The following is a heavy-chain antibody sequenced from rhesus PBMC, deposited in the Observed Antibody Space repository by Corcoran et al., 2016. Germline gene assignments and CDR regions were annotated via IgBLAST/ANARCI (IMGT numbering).Heavy chain of an antibody. D-gene: IGHD3-16*01. V-gene: IGHV2S2*01. CDR1: GFSFSTSGMR. Sequence: QVTLKESGPALVKPTQTLTLTCTLSGFSFSTSGMRVSWIRQPPGKALEWVARIDWDDAKYYRASRMSGLTIPKDTSKNQVVLTLTNVDPVDSGTYYCVRGLGGSYSYFDSWGQGVLVTVSS. CDR2: IDWDDAK. J-gene: IGHJ4*01. CDR3: VRGLGGSYSYFDS.